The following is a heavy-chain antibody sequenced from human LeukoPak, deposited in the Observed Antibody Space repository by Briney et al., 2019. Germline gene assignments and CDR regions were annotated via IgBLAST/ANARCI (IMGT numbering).Heavy chain of an antibody. V-gene: IGHV1-46*01. Sequence: ASVKVSCKASGYTFTSYGISWVRQAPGQGLEWMGIINPSGGSTSYAQKFQGRVTMTRDMSTSTVYMELSSLRSEDTAVYYCARAQVVPLDWGQGTLVTVSS. CDR3: ARAQVVPLD. D-gene: IGHD2-2*01. CDR1: GYTFTSYG. CDR2: INPSGGST. J-gene: IGHJ4*02.